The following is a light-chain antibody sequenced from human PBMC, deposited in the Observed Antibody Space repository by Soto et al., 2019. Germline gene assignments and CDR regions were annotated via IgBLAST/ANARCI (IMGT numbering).Light chain of an antibody. Sequence: QSALTQPASVSGSPGQSITISCTGTSSDVGGYNYVSWYQQHPGKAPKLMIYDVSNRPSGVPNRFSGSKSGNTASLTISGLQAEDEADYYCSSYTSSSILVFGGGTKVTVL. CDR2: DVS. J-gene: IGLJ2*01. CDR3: SSYTSSSILV. V-gene: IGLV2-14*01. CDR1: SSDVGGYNY.